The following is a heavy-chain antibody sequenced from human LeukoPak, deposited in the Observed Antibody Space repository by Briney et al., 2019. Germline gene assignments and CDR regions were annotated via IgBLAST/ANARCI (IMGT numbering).Heavy chain of an antibody. CDR2: IKDDGSQK. D-gene: IGHD2-15*01. J-gene: IGHJ4*02. Sequence: GGSLRLSCAASGFTFSSYGMHWVRQAPGKGLEWVANIKDDGSQKNYIDSVKGRFTISRDNAKASLFLQMNSLSSEDTAVYYCARRNSGTWWSFDSWGQGTLVTVSS. V-gene: IGHV3-7*01. CDR3: ARRNSGTWWSFDS. CDR1: GFTFSSYG.